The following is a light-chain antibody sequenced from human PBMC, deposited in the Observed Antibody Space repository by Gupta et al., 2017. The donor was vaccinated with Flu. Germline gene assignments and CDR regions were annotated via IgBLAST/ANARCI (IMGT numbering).Light chain of an antibody. CDR1: RNVNTY. V-gene: IGKV3-11*01. CDR3: HQRQT. J-gene: IGKJ4*01. CDR2: NAS. Sequence: EVVLTQSPATLSLSPGERATLSCRANRNVNTYLVWYQQRPGQPPRLLIYNASKRAPGIPARFSGSGSGTDFTLTISALEPDDFAVYYCHQRQTFGGGTKVEF.